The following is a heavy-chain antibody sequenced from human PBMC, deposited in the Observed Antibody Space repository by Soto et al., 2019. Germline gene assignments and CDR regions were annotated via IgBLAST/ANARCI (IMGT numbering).Heavy chain of an antibody. D-gene: IGHD2-2*01. Sequence: QVQLQQWGAGLLKPSETLSLTSAVFGGSLSGYYWGWMRQPPGKGLEWIGEINHNGDTNKNPSLKSRVTISADTPKNQFSLNLSSVTAADTAVYFCARRYCTSTNCDAQDYWGQGTLVTVSS. CDR3: ARRYCTSTNCDAQDY. CDR1: GGSLSGYY. CDR2: INHNGDT. V-gene: IGHV4-34*01. J-gene: IGHJ4*02.